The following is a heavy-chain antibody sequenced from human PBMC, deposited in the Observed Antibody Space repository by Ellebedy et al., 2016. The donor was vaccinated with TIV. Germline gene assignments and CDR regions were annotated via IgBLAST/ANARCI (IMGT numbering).Heavy chain of an antibody. Sequence: AASVKVSCKASGYTFTGYYMHWVRQAPGQGLEWMGWINPNSGGTNYAQKFQGRVTMTRDTSISTAYMELSRLRSDDTAVYYCARGRGSSGWSRLDYWGQGTLVTVSS. CDR1: GYTFTGYY. CDR3: ARGRGSSGWSRLDY. D-gene: IGHD6-19*01. J-gene: IGHJ4*02. CDR2: INPNSGGT. V-gene: IGHV1-2*02.